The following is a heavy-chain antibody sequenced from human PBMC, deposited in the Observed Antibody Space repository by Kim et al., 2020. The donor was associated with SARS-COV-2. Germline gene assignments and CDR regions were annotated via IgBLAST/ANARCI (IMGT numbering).Heavy chain of an antibody. CDR2: IYYSGST. CDR3: ARDPDYGDYAAFDY. Sequence: SETLSLTCTVSGGSISSGGYYWSWIRQHPGKGLEWIGYIYYSGSTYYNPSLKSRVTISVDTSKNQFSLKLSSVTAADTAVYYCARDPDYGDYAAFDYWGQGTLVTVSS. V-gene: IGHV4-31*03. J-gene: IGHJ4*02. CDR1: GGSISSGGYY. D-gene: IGHD4-17*01.